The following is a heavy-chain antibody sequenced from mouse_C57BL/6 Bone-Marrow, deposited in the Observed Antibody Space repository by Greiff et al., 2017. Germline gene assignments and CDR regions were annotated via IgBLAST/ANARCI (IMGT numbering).Heavy chain of an antibody. D-gene: IGHD2-3*01. CDR2: INPSTGGT. CDR1: GYSFTGYY. V-gene: IGHV1-42*01. Sequence: VQLQQSGPELVKPGASVKISCKASGYSFTGYYMHWVKQSPEKSLEWIGEINPSTGGTTYNQKFKAKATLTVDKSSSTAYMQLKSLTSEDSAVYYCARDGGYSFAYWGQGTLVTVSA. CDR3: ARDGGYSFAY. J-gene: IGHJ3*01.